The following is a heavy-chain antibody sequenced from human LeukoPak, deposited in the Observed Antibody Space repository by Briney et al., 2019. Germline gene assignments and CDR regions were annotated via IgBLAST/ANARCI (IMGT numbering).Heavy chain of an antibody. Sequence: SETLSLTCTVSGYSISSGYFWGWIRQPPGKGLEWIGSFYHSGITYYNPSLKSRVTISVDTSKNQFSLKLSSVTAADTAVYYCARAQWLVLFYWGQGTLVTVSS. D-gene: IGHD6-19*01. CDR3: ARAQWLVLFY. J-gene: IGHJ4*02. CDR1: GYSISSGYF. V-gene: IGHV4-38-2*02. CDR2: FYHSGIT.